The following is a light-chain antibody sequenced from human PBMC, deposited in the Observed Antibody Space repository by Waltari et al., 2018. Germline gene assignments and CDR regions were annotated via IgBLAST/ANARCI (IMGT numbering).Light chain of an antibody. CDR3: SSYGGSNTVV. CDR2: EVS. V-gene: IGLV2-8*01. Sequence: QSALTQPPSASGSPGQSVTISCTGTSSDVGAYNYVSWYQQHPGKAPKPMISEVSKRPSGGPDRFSGSKSGNTASLTVSGLQSEDEADYYCSSYGGSNTVVFGGGTKLTVL. CDR1: SSDVGAYNY. J-gene: IGLJ2*01.